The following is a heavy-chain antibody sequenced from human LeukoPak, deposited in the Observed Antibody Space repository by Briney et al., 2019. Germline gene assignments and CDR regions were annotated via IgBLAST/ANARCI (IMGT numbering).Heavy chain of an antibody. CDR2: INHSGST. Sequence: SETLSLTCTVSGGSISSYYWSWIRQPPGKGLEWIGEINHSGSTNYNPSLKSRVTISVDTSKNQFSLKLSSVTAADTAVYYCARVRYCSSTSCQQRMRNWFDPWGQGTLVTVSS. CDR3: ARVRYCSSTSCQQRMRNWFDP. J-gene: IGHJ5*02. V-gene: IGHV4-34*01. CDR1: GGSISSYY. D-gene: IGHD2-2*01.